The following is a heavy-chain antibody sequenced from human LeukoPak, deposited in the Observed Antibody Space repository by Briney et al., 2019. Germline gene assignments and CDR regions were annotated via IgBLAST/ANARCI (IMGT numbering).Heavy chain of an antibody. CDR3: AKAAQVAGRPNLGGHFDY. V-gene: IGHV3-21*04. Sequence: PGGSLRLSCAASGFTFSNYSMNWVRQAPGKGLEWVSSISSSSSYIYYADSVKGRFTISRDNAKNSLYLQMNSLRAEDTAVYYCAKAAQVAGRPNLGGHFDYWGQGTLVTVSS. CDR1: GFTFSNYS. J-gene: IGHJ4*02. CDR2: ISSSSSYI. D-gene: IGHD6-6*01.